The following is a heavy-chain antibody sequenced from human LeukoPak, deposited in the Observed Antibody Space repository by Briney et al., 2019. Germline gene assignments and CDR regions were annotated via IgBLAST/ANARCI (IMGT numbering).Heavy chain of an antibody. CDR2: MNPNSGNT. Sequence: GASVKVSCKASGYTFTSYDIKWVRQATGQGLEWMGWMNPNSGNTGYAQKFQGRVIMTRNTSISTAYMELSSLRSEDTAVYYCAASMITFGGVIEDYWGQGTLVTVSS. D-gene: IGHD3-16*02. J-gene: IGHJ4*02. CDR1: GYTFTSYD. CDR3: AASMITFGGVIEDY. V-gene: IGHV1-8*01.